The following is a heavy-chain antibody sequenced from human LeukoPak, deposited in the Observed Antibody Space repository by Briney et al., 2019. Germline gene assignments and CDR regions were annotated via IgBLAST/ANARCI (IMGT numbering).Heavy chain of an antibody. CDR2: INPNSGGT. CDR1: GYTFTGYY. D-gene: IGHD6-13*01. V-gene: IGHV1-2*02. Sequence: AGESLKISCKASGYTFTGYYMHWVRQAPGQGLEWMGWINPNSGGTNYAQKFQGRVTMTRDTSISTAYMELSRLRSDDTAVYYCARNGYSSSWYEEGWFDPWGQGTLVTVSS. J-gene: IGHJ5*02. CDR3: ARNGYSSSWYEEGWFDP.